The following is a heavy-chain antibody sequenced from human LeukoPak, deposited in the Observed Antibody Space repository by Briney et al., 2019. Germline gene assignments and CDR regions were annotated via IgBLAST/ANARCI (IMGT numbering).Heavy chain of an antibody. CDR1: GGSVSSGSYY. Sequence: PSETLSLTCTVSGGSVSSGSYYWSWIRQPPGKGLEWIGYIYYSGSTNYNPSLKSRVTISVDTSKNQFSLKLSSVTAADTAVYYCARVTGAGGIDYWGQGTLVTVSS. CDR3: ARVTGAGGIDY. J-gene: IGHJ4*02. CDR2: IYYSGST. D-gene: IGHD3-10*01. V-gene: IGHV4-61*01.